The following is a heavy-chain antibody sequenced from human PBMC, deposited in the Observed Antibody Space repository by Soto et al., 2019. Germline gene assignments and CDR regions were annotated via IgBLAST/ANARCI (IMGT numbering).Heavy chain of an antibody. J-gene: IGHJ4*02. D-gene: IGHD4-17*01. V-gene: IGHV3-66*01. CDR2: IYSGGST. CDR1: GFTVSSNY. Sequence: EVQLVESGGGLVQPGGSLRLSCAASGFTVSSNYMSWVRQAPGKGLEWVSVIYSGGSTYYADSVKGRFTISRDNSKNTLYFKMNRLRAEDGAVYYCARGHDYCFAYWGEEPLVPVSS. CDR3: ARGHDYCFAY.